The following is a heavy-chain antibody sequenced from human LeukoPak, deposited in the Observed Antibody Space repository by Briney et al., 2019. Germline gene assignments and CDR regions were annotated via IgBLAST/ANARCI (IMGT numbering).Heavy chain of an antibody. CDR1: GFTFSSYW. Sequence: GGSLRLSCAASGFTFSSYWMSWVRQAPGKGLEWVANIKQDGSEKYYVDSVKGRFTISRDNAKNSLYLQMNSLRAEDTAVYYCARDYNPKFWSGHYYYYYYMDVWGKGTTVTVSS. J-gene: IGHJ6*03. CDR2: IKQDGSEK. CDR3: ARDYNPKFWSGHYYYYYYMDV. V-gene: IGHV3-7*01. D-gene: IGHD3-3*01.